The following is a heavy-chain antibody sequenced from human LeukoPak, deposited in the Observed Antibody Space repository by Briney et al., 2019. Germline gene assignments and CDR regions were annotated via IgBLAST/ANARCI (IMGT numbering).Heavy chain of an antibody. CDR3: AKAPPDCSSTSCYGSYWYFDL. V-gene: IGHV3-23*01. D-gene: IGHD2-2*01. Sequence: GGSLRLSCAASGFTFSSYAMSWVRQAPGKGLEWVSAISGSGGSTYYADSVKGRFTISRDNSKNTLYLQMNSLRAEDTAVYYCAKAPPDCSSTSCYGSYWYFDLWGRGTLVTVSS. CDR2: ISGSGGST. J-gene: IGHJ2*01. CDR1: GFTFSSYA.